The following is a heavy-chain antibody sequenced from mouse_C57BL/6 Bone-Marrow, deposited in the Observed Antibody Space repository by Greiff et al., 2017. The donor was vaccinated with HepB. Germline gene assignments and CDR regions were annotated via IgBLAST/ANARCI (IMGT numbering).Heavy chain of an antibody. CDR2: IYPGSGST. CDR1: GYTFTSYR. V-gene: IGHV1-55*01. D-gene: IGHD2-1*01. CDR3: ARSTTVTSYAMDY. Sequence: QVQLQQPGAELVKPGASVKMSCKASGYTFTSYRITWVKQRPGQGLEWIGDIYPGSGSTNYNEKFKSKATLTVDTSSSTAYMQLSSLTSEDSAVYYCARSTTVTSYAMDYWGQGTSVTVSS. J-gene: IGHJ4*01.